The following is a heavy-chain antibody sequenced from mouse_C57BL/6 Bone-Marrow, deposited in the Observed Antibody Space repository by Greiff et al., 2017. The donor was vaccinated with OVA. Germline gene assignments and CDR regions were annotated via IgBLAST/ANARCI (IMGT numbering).Heavy chain of an antibody. Sequence: QVQLKQSGPELVKPGASVKISCKASGYAFSSSWMNWVKQRPGKGLEWIGRIYPGDGDTNYNGKFKGKATLTADKSSSTAYMQLSSLTSEDSAVYFCARWDSTVVAFDYWGQGTTLTVSS. D-gene: IGHD1-1*01. CDR2: IYPGDGDT. V-gene: IGHV1-82*01. J-gene: IGHJ2*01. CDR3: ARWDSTVVAFDY. CDR1: GYAFSSSW.